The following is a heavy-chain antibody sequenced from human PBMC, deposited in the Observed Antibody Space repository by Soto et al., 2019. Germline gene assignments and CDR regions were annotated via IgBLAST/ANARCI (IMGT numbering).Heavy chain of an antibody. V-gene: IGHV4-30-4*01. J-gene: IGHJ6*02. CDR3: ASFGDYLSEYYYYGMDV. Sequence: QVQLQESGPGLVKPSQTLSLTCTVSGGSISSGDFYWSWIRQPPGKGLEWIGYIYYSGSTYYNPSLKRRVTISVDTSKNQFSLKLSSVTAADTAVYYCASFGDYLSEYYYYGMDVWGQGTTVTVSS. CDR1: GGSISSGDFY. D-gene: IGHD4-17*01. CDR2: IYYSGST.